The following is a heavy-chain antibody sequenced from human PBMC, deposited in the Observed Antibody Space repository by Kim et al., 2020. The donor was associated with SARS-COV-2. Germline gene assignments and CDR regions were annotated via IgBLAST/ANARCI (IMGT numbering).Heavy chain of an antibody. CDR3: ARGIRIFAVDIDY. J-gene: IGHJ4*02. Sequence: SETLSLTCTVSGGSISSGGYYWTWIRQHPGKGLEWIGYIYYSGSTYYNPSLKSRITISVDTSKNQFSLKLSSVTAADTALYYCARGIRIFAVDIDYWGQGTLVTVSS. D-gene: IGHD3-3*02. V-gene: IGHV4-31*03. CDR2: IYYSGST. CDR1: GGSISSGGYY.